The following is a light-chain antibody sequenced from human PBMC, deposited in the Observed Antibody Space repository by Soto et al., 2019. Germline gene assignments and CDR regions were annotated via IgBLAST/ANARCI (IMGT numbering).Light chain of an antibody. CDR1: QGLVHSDGNTY. V-gene: IGKV2-24*01. J-gene: IGKJ4*01. CDR2: RIS. Sequence: DIVMTQTPLSSPVTLGQPASISCRSSQGLVHSDGNTYLTWLQQRPGQPPRLLIYRISSRFSGVADRFSGSGAGTDFTLKISRVEAEDVGVYYCMQATQFPLTCGGGTKVEIK. CDR3: MQATQFPLT.